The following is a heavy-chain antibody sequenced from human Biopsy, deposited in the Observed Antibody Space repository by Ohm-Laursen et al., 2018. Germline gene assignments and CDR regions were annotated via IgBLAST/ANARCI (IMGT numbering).Heavy chain of an antibody. J-gene: IGHJ5*02. CDR1: GGSFTGHY. V-gene: IGHV4-34*01. CDR3: ARGRRIPHWSWFDP. D-gene: IGHD1-1*01. CDR2: INHNGST. Sequence: SDTLSLTCAVSGGSFTGHYWTWIRQPPGKGLEGIGEINHNGSTNYNPSLKSRVTLSVDTSKKQISLKVNSVTAADTSVYYCARGRRIPHWSWFDPRGRGTLVTVS.